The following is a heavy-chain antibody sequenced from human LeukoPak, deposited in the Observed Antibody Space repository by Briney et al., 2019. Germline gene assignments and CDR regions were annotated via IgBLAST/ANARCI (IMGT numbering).Heavy chain of an antibody. CDR1: GGSISSYY. CDR3: ASGDGYKVDY. V-gene: IGHV4-59*01. D-gene: IGHD5-24*01. CDR2: IYYSGST. Sequence: SETLSLTCTVSGGSISSYYWSWIRQPPGKGLEWIGYIYYSGSTNYNPSLKSRVTISVDTSKNQFSLKLSSVTAADTAVYYSASGDGYKVDYWGQGTLVTVSS. J-gene: IGHJ4*02.